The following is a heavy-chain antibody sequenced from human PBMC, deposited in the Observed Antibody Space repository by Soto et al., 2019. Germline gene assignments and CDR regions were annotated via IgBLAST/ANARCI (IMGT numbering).Heavy chain of an antibody. CDR3: AKSFFYDSSGYPTLFDY. J-gene: IGHJ4*02. Sequence: ASVKVSCKASGYTFTSYDINWVRQAPGQGLEWMGWISAYTGNTNYAQKLQGRVTMTTDTSTSTAYMELRSLRSDDTAVYYCAKSFFYDSSGYPTLFDYWGQGTL. CDR2: ISAYTGNT. CDR1: GYTFTSYD. V-gene: IGHV1-18*04. D-gene: IGHD3-22*01.